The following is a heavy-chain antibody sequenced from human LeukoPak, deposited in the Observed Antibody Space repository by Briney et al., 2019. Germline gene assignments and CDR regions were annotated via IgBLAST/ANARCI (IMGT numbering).Heavy chain of an antibody. D-gene: IGHD3-3*01. CDR1: GFTFSSYG. CDR3: ARDRSYDFWSGYSTPDY. Sequence: PGRSLRLSCAASGFTFSSYGMHWVRQAPGKGLEWVAVIWYDGSNKYYADSVKGRFTISRDNSKSTLDLQMNSLRAEDTAVYYCARDRSYDFWSGYSTPDYWGRGTLVTVSS. V-gene: IGHV3-33*01. CDR2: IWYDGSNK. J-gene: IGHJ4*02.